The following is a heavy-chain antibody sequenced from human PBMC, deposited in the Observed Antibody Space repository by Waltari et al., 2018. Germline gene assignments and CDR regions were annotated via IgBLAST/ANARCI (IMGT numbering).Heavy chain of an antibody. CDR2: INHSVST. CDR3: ARGRTYYDCWSGSTSYFDY. Sequence: QVQLQQWGAGLLKPSETLSLTCAVYGGSFSGYYWSWIRQPPGKGLAWIGEINHSVSTNYNPSLKSRVTISVDTSKNQFSLKLSSVTAAEAAVYYCARGRTYYDCWSGSTSYFDYWGQGTLVTVSS. D-gene: IGHD3-3*01. CDR1: GGSFSGYY. V-gene: IGHV4-34*01. J-gene: IGHJ4*02.